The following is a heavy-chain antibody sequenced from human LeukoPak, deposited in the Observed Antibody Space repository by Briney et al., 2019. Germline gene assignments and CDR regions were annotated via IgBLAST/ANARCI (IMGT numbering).Heavy chain of an antibody. D-gene: IGHD3-3*01. CDR1: GLTFSSAW. J-gene: IGHJ4*02. CDR3: AKGLFEWYYFDY. Sequence: GGSLRLSCAVSGLTFSSAWLSWVRQAPGKGLEWVSAISGSGGSTYYADSVKGRFTISRDNSKNTLYLQMNSLRAEDTAVYYCAKGLFEWYYFDYWGQGTLVTVSS. CDR2: ISGSGGST. V-gene: IGHV3-23*01.